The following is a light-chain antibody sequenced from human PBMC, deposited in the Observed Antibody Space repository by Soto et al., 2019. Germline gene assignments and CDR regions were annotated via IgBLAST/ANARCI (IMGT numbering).Light chain of an antibody. CDR1: SSDVGGYNY. J-gene: IGLJ2*01. V-gene: IGLV2-14*01. CDR2: EVC. Sequence: QSALTQPASVSGSPGQSITISCTGTSSDVGGYNYVSWYQQHPGKAPKLMIYEVCNRPSGVSYRFSGSKSGNTASLTISGLQAEDEADYYCSSDTSSSRSEVFGGGTKVTVL. CDR3: SSDTSSSRSEV.